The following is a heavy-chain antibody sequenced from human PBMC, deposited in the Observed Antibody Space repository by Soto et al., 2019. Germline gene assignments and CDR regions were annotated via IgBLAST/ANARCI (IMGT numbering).Heavy chain of an antibody. CDR1: GFAFSAYA. CDR2: VSGTGRTT. J-gene: IGHJ3*02. V-gene: IGHV3-23*01. D-gene: IGHD3-22*01. Sequence: GGSLRLSCAASGFAFSAYAMNWVRHTPGKGLEWVSSVSGTGRTTYHADSVKGRFTISRDNSKNTLYLQMNSLRAEDTAVYYCAKGGDSRAWDAFDIWGQGTMVTVSS. CDR3: AKGGDSRAWDAFDI.